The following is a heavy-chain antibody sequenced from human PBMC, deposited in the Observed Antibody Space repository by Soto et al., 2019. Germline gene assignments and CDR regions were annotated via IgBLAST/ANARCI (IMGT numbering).Heavy chain of an antibody. CDR1: GYTFTSYG. J-gene: IGHJ6*03. CDR2: ISAYNGNT. V-gene: IGHV1-18*01. D-gene: IGHD2-8*01. CDR3: ARDSPGLDCTNGVCYLLSHYMDV. Sequence: GASVKVSCKASGYTFTSYGISWVRQAPGQGLEWMGWISAYNGNTNYAQKLQGRVTMTTDTSTSTAYMELRSLRSDDTAVYYCARDSPGLDCTNGVCYLLSHYMDVWGKGTTVTVSS.